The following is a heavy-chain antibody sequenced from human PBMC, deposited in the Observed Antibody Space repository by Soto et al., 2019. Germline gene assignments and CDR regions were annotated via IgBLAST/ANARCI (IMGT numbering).Heavy chain of an antibody. CDR1: GFTFSSYT. Sequence: GGSLRLSCTASGFTFSSYTMNWVRQAPGKGLECVSSIRGSGGNTYYADSVKGRFTISRDNSKNTLFLQMNSLRVDDTAVYYCAKSGVYKPDYWGQGTLVTVSS. V-gene: IGHV3-23*01. CDR3: AKSGVYKPDY. D-gene: IGHD6-13*01. CDR2: IRGSGGNT. J-gene: IGHJ4*02.